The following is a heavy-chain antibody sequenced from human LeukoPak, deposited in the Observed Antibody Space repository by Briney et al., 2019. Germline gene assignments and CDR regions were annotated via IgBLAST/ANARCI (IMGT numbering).Heavy chain of an antibody. V-gene: IGHV3-64*01. Sequence: GGSLRLSRAASGFTFSSYAMHWVRQAPGKGLEYVSAISSNGGSTYYANSVKGRFTISRDNSKNTLYLQMGSLRAEDMAVYYCARNGIAAAGTPVFWFDPWGQGTLVTVSS. CDR2: ISSNGGST. J-gene: IGHJ5*02. CDR1: GFTFSSYA. D-gene: IGHD6-13*01. CDR3: ARNGIAAAGTPVFWFDP.